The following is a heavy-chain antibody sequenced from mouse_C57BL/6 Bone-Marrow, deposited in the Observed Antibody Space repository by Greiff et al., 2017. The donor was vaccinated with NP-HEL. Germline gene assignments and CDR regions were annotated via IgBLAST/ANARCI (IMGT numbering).Heavy chain of an antibody. CDR1: GFSLSTSGMG. V-gene: IGHV8-12*01. CDR2: IYWDDDK. CDR3: ARRRLGRGYFDV. D-gene: IGHD4-1*01. Sequence: QVTLKECGPGILQSSQTLSLTCSFSGFSLSTSGMGVSWIRQPSGKGLEWLAHIYWDDDKRYNPSLKSRPTISKDTSRNQVFLKITSVDTADTATYYCARRRLGRGYFDVWGTGTTVTVSS. J-gene: IGHJ1*03.